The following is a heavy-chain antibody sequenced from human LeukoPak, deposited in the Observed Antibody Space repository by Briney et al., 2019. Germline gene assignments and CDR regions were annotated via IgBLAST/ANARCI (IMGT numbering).Heavy chain of an antibody. Sequence: GGSLRLSCAASGFTFSSYAMSWVRQAPGKGLEWVSAISGSGGSTYYADSVKGRFTISRDNAKNSLYLQMNSLRAEDTAVYYCARERIQLWLRYFDYWGQGTLVTVSS. V-gene: IGHV3-23*01. D-gene: IGHD5-18*01. CDR2: ISGSGGST. J-gene: IGHJ4*02. CDR1: GFTFSSYA. CDR3: ARERIQLWLRYFDY.